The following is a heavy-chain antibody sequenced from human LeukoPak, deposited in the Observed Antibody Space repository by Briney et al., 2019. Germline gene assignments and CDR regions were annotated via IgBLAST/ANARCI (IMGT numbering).Heavy chain of an antibody. Sequence: GGSLKISCKGSGYSFTSYWIGWVRQMPGKGLEWMGIIYPGDSDTRYSPSFQGQVTISADKSISTAYLQWSSLKASDTAMYYCARQGGGSGLHSPRDVNWFDPWGQGTLVTVSS. J-gene: IGHJ5*02. V-gene: IGHV5-51*01. CDR2: IYPGDSDT. D-gene: IGHD6-19*01. CDR1: GYSFTSYW. CDR3: ARQGGGSGLHSPRDVNWFDP.